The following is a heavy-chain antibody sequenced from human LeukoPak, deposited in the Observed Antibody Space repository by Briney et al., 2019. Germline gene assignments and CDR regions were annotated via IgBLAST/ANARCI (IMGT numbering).Heavy chain of an antibody. V-gene: IGHV3-53*05. D-gene: IGHD1-26*01. Sequence: GGSLRLSCAASGFTVSSNYMSWVRQAPGKGLEWVSVIYSGGNTYYADSVKGRFTISRDNSKNTLYLQMNSLRAEDAAVYYCSLYTLHSGVSEPDFDYWGQGTLVTVSS. J-gene: IGHJ4*02. CDR2: IYSGGNT. CDR1: GFTVSSNY. CDR3: SLYTLHSGVSEPDFDY.